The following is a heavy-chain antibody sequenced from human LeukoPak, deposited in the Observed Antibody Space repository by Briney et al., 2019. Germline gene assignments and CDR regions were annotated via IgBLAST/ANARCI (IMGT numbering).Heavy chain of an antibody. D-gene: IGHD5-18*01. CDR2: INPSGGST. CDR1: GYTFTGYY. V-gene: IGHV1-46*01. CDR3: AREEEAGIQLCGFDY. J-gene: IGHJ4*02. Sequence: ASVKVSCKASGYTFTGYYIHWVRQAPGQGLEWMGIINPSGGSTSYAQKFQGRVTMTRDTSTSTVYMELSSLRSEDTAVYYCAREEEAGIQLCGFDYWGQGTLVTVSS.